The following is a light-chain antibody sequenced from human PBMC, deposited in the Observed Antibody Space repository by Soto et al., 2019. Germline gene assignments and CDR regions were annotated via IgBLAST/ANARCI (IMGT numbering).Light chain of an antibody. CDR1: SSDVGGYNY. J-gene: IGLJ1*01. V-gene: IGLV2-14*01. Sequence: QSVLTQPASVSGSPGQSITISCTGTSSDVGGYNYVSWYQQHPGKAPKLMIYDVSNRPSGVSNRFSGSKSGNTASLTISGLQAEDEADYYCSSYTSSSPPFFVFGTW. CDR3: SSYTSSSPPFFV. CDR2: DVS.